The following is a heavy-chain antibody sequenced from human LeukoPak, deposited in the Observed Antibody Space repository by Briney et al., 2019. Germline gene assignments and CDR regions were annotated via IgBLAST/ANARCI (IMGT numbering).Heavy chain of an antibody. CDR1: GFTFSPVW. Sequence: GGSLRLSCAASGFTFSPVWMHWVRQAPGKGLEWISYIGYSGSSIHYADSVRGRFTISRDNAKNSLYLQMNSLRDEDTAVYYCAKDLDILTGYYIEHWGQGTLVTVSS. D-gene: IGHD3-9*01. V-gene: IGHV3-48*02. CDR3: AKDLDILTGYYIEH. J-gene: IGHJ4*02. CDR2: IGYSGSSI.